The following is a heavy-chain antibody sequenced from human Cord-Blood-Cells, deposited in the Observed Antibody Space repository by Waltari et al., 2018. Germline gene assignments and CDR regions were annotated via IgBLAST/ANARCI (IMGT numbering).Heavy chain of an antibody. Sequence: EVQLLESGGGLVQPGGSLRLSCAASGFTFSSYAMSWVRQAPGKGLEWVSAISGSGGSTYYADPVKGRFTISRDNSNNTLYLQMNSLRAEDTAVYYCANSRAAGIFDYWGQGTLVTVSS. CDR1: GFTFSSYA. CDR3: ANSRAAGIFDY. CDR2: ISGSGGST. D-gene: IGHD6-13*01. J-gene: IGHJ4*02. V-gene: IGHV3-23*01.